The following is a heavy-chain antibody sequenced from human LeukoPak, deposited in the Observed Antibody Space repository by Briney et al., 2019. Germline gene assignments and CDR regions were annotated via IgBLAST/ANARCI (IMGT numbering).Heavy chain of an antibody. Sequence: QTGGSLRLSCAASGFTFDDYTMHWVRQAPGKGLEWISHITSSSRTTYHADSVKGRFTISRDNAKNSLYLQMNSLRDEDTAVYYCARSRDGYNVFDYWGQGTLVTVSS. D-gene: IGHD5-24*01. CDR3: ARSRDGYNVFDY. CDR2: ITSSSRTT. CDR1: GFTFDDYT. V-gene: IGHV3-48*02. J-gene: IGHJ4*02.